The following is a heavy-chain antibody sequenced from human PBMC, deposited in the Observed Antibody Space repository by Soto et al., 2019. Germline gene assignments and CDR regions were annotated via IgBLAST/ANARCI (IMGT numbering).Heavy chain of an antibody. Sequence: QVQLQESGPGLVKPSQTLSLTCTVSGGSISSGGYYWSWIRQHPEKGLEWIGYIYYSGSTYYNPSPKGRVPITVSTSKNPFSLKLSSVTAADTAVYYCARNPTGSYYMNHRFDPWGQGTLVTVSS. D-gene: IGHD3-10*01. V-gene: IGHV4-31*03. CDR1: GGSISSGGYY. J-gene: IGHJ5*02. CDR3: ARNPTGSYYMNHRFDP. CDR2: IYYSGST.